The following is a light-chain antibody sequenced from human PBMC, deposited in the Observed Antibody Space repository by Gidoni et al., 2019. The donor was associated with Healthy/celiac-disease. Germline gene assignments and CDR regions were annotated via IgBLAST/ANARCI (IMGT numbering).Light chain of an antibody. Sequence: EIVLTQSPATLSLSPGERATLSCRASQSVSSYLAWYQQKPCQAPRLLIYDASNRATGIPARLSGSGSGTDFTLTISSLEPEDFAVYYCQQRSNWPRLTFGGGTKVEIK. CDR3: QQRSNWPRLT. CDR2: DAS. V-gene: IGKV3-11*01. CDR1: QSVSSY. J-gene: IGKJ4*01.